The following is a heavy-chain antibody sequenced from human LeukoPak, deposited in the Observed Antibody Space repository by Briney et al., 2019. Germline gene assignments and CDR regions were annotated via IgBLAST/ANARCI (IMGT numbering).Heavy chain of an antibody. CDR2: IYSGGST. J-gene: IGHJ4*02. CDR1: GFTASSNY. V-gene: IGHV3-53*01. Sequence: GGSLSLPVPASGFTASSNYLTGVGQPPGKGLDGFQVIYSGGSTYYADSVKGRFTISRDNSKNTLYLQMNSLRAEDTAVYYCARGLRYSGYDGDLFDYWGQGTLVTVSS. CDR3: ARGLRYSGYDGDLFDY. D-gene: IGHD5-12*01.